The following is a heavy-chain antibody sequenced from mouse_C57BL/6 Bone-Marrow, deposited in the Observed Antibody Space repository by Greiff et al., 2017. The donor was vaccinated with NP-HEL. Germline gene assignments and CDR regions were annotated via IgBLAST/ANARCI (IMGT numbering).Heavy chain of an antibody. V-gene: IGHV1-74*01. CDR2: IHPSDSDT. J-gene: IGHJ2*01. Sequence: VQGVESGAELVKPGASVKVSCKASGYTFTSYWMHWVKQRPGQGLEWIGRIHPSDSDTNYNQKFKGKATLTVDKSSSTAYMQLSSLTSEDSAVYYCAIEGITTVVAKDFDYWGQGTTLTVSS. D-gene: IGHD1-1*01. CDR3: AIEGITTVVAKDFDY. CDR1: GYTFTSYW.